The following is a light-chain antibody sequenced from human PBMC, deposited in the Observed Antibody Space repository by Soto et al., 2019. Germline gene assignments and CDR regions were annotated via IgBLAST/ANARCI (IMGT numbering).Light chain of an antibody. V-gene: IGLV2-23*01. CDR3: CSYAGSWTLV. CDR2: EGN. Sequence: QSALTQPASVSGSPGQSITISCTGTSSDVGSFNLVSWYQQHPGKVPKLMIYEGNKRPSGVSNRFSGSKSGNTASLTISGLQAEDEADYYCCSYAGSWTLVFGGGTKLTVL. J-gene: IGLJ2*01. CDR1: SSDVGSFNL.